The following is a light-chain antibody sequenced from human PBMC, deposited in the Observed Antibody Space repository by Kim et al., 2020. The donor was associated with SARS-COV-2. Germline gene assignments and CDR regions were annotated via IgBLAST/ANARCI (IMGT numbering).Light chain of an antibody. Sequence: SSELTQDPAVSVALGQTVRITCQGDSLRSYYATWYQQKPGQAPVLVIYDKNNRPSGIPDRFSGCSSGNTASLTITGAQAEDEADYYCNSRDSSSNHVVFG. J-gene: IGLJ2*01. CDR1: SLRSYY. V-gene: IGLV3-19*01. CDR2: DKN. CDR3: NSRDSSSNHVV.